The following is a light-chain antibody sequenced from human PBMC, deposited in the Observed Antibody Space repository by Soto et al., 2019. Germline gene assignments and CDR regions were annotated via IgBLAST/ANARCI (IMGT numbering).Light chain of an antibody. V-gene: IGKV3-20*01. J-gene: IGKJ1*01. CDR3: QQYGTSPRT. CDR2: AAS. CDR1: QTISNNY. Sequence: EIVLTQSPGTLSLSPGEGATLSCRASQTISNNYLAWYQHKPGQAPRLLIYAASTRATGIRDRFSGSGSGADFTLTVNRLEPEDFAVYFCQQYGTSPRTFGQGTQVEI.